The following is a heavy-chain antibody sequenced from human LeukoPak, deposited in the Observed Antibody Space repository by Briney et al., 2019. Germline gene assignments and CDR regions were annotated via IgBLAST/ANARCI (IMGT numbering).Heavy chain of an antibody. CDR3: ARVVWDCSGGSCYSEATRQGDRYFDI. D-gene: IGHD2-15*01. V-gene: IGHV1-46*01. Sequence: ASVKVSCKASGYTFTSYYMHWVRQAPGQGLEWMGIINPSGGSTSYAQKFQGRVTMTRDTSTSTVYMELSSLRSEDTAVYYCARVVWDCSGGSCYSEATRQGDRYFDIWGRGTLGTVSS. CDR1: GYTFTSYY. J-gene: IGHJ2*01. CDR2: INPSGGST.